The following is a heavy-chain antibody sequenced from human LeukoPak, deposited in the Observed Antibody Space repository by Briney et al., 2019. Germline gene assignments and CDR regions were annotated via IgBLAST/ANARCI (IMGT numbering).Heavy chain of an antibody. J-gene: IGHJ6*03. CDR1: GGSFSDFY. CDR3: ARASGYWPYYYYMDV. Sequence: PSGTLSLTCAVYGGSFSDFYWTWIRQPPGEGLEWIGEINHSGSTNYNPSLKSRVTISVDTSKNQLSLKLSSVTAADTAVYYCARASGYWPYYYYMDVWGKGTTVTVSS. CDR2: INHSGST. V-gene: IGHV4-34*01. D-gene: IGHD3-22*01.